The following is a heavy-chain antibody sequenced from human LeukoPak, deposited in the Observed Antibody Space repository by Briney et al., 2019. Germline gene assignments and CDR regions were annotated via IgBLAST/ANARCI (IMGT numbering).Heavy chain of an antibody. CDR1: GYTFTSYG. CDR2: ISAYNGNT. CDR3: ASSRDYYYGSGSHPNDY. D-gene: IGHD3-10*01. J-gene: IGHJ4*02. V-gene: IGHV1-18*04. Sequence: ASVRVSCKASGYTFTSYGISWVRQAPGQGLEWMGWISAYNGNTNYAQKLQGRVTMTTDTSTSTAYMELRSLRSDDTAVYYCASSRDYYYGSGSHPNDYWGQGTLVTASS.